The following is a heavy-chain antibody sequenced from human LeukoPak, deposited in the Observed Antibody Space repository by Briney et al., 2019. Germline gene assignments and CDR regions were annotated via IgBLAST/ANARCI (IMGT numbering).Heavy chain of an antibody. CDR1: GGSISSGGYY. D-gene: IGHD2-2*01. Sequence: SQTLSLTCTVSGGSISSGGYYWSWIRQHLGKGLEWIGYIYYSGSTYYNPSLKSRVTISVDTSKNQFSLKLSSVTAADTAVYYCARVEYQLLLADYWGQGTLVTVSS. CDR2: IYYSGST. CDR3: ARVEYQLLLADY. V-gene: IGHV4-31*03. J-gene: IGHJ4*02.